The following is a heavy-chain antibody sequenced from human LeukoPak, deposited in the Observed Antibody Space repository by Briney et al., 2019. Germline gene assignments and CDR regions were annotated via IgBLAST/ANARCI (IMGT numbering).Heavy chain of an antibody. Sequence: ASVKVSCKASGYTFTGYYMHWVRQAPGQGLEWMGWINPNSGGTNYAQKFQGWVTMTGDTSTSTAYMELSRLRSDDTAVYYCARARPYYDILTGSSFDYWGQGTLVTVSS. D-gene: IGHD3-9*01. CDR1: GYTFTGYY. CDR3: ARARPYYDILTGSSFDY. CDR2: INPNSGGT. V-gene: IGHV1-2*04. J-gene: IGHJ4*02.